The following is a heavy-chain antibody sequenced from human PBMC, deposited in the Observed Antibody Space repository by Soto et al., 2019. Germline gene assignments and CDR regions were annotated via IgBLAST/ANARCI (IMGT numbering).Heavy chain of an antibody. V-gene: IGHV3-23*01. CDR3: AKDRERDAWYEDY. CDR1: GFSFSSYA. J-gene: IGHJ4*02. D-gene: IGHD6-13*01. CDR2: ISGSDGST. Sequence: GGSLRLSCVASGFSFSSYAMTWVRQAPGRGLEWVSVISGSDGSTYYADSVKGRFTISRDNSKNTLYLQMNSLRAEDTAVYYCAKDRERDAWYEDYWGQGTLVTVSS.